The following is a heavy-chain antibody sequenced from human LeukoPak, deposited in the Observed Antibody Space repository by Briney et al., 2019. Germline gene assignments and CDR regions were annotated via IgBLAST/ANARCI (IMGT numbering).Heavy chain of an antibody. CDR2: LHPSGAT. J-gene: IGHJ4*02. Sequence: ASETLSLTCSVSCSSISGYYWNWIRQPAGEGLEGVGRLHPSGATNYNPSLRSRLTMSLDTSNSQFSLRLSSVTTADTAVYYCARVSYSSGWYRPSRFDYWGQGTLVTVSS. CDR3: ARVSYSSGWYRPSRFDY. CDR1: CSSISGYY. V-gene: IGHV4-4*07. D-gene: IGHD6-19*01.